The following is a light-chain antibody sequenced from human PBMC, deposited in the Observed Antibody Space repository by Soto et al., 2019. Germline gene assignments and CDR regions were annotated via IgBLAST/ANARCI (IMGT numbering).Light chain of an antibody. J-gene: IGKJ1*01. V-gene: IGKV3-20*01. CDR2: AAS. CDR3: QQYGSSPWT. CDR1: QSVSSSY. Sequence: EIVLTQSPGNLSSSPGERATLSCRASQSVSSSYLAWYQQKPCQAPRLLTYAASSRATGTPDGFTGSGSGTDCALAISRLEPEDFAVYDCQQYGSSPWTFGQGAKVEIK.